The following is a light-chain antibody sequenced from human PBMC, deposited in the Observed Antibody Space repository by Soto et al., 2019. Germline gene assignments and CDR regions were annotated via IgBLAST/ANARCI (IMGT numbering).Light chain of an antibody. J-gene: IGKJ1*01. Sequence: EIVLTQFPGTLSLSPGERATLSCRASQSVSSSYLAWYQQKPGQAPRLLIYGASSSATGIPDRFSGSGSGTDFTFTISRLEPEDFAVYYCQQYGSSPRTFGQGTKVDIK. CDR3: QQYGSSPRT. CDR1: QSVSSSY. V-gene: IGKV3-20*01. CDR2: GAS.